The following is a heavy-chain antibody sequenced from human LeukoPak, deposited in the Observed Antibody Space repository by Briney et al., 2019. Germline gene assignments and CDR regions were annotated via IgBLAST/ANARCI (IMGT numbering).Heavy chain of an antibody. CDR1: GFTFSGSA. Sequence: GGSLRLSCAASGFTFSGSAIHWVRQASGEGLEWVGRIRDKANSYATAYIASVKGRFTISRDDSKNTAYLQTSSLKTEDTAVYYCTRWDCTTTGCYPFDYWGQGTLVTVSS. D-gene: IGHD2-2*01. V-gene: IGHV3-73*01. CDR3: TRWDCTTTGCYPFDY. J-gene: IGHJ4*02. CDR2: IRDKANSYAT.